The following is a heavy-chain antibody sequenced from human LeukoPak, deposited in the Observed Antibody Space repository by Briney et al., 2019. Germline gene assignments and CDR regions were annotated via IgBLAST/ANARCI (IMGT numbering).Heavy chain of an antibody. D-gene: IGHD2-15*01. CDR3: AKGLRSVVVVAATPNY. CDR1: GFTFSSYA. J-gene: IGHJ4*02. V-gene: IGHV3-23*01. Sequence: GGSPRLSCAASGFTFSSYAMSWVRQAPGKGLEWVSAISGSGGSTYYADSVKGRFTISRDNSKNTLYLQMNSLRAEDTAVYYCAKGLRSVVVVAATPNYWGQGTLVTVSS. CDR2: ISGSGGST.